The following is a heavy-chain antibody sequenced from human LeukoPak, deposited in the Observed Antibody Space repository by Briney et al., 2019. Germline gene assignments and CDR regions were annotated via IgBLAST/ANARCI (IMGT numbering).Heavy chain of an antibody. CDR3: ARAVKSYYFDSNDFYFDD. CDR1: GFTFSDSY. J-gene: IGHJ4*02. Sequence: GGSLRLSCAASGFTFSDSYMIWIRQAPGKGLEWVSYISSSGTTRHYADSVQGRFAISRDNAKHSLHLQMDGLRADDTAMYFCARAVKSYYFDSNDFYFDDWGQGTLVTVSS. V-gene: IGHV3-11*01. D-gene: IGHD3-22*01. CDR2: ISSSGTTR.